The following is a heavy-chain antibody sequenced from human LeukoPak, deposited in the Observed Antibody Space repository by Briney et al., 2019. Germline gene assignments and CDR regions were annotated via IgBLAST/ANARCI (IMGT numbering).Heavy chain of an antibody. Sequence: GRSLRLSCAASGFTFSHYAIHWVRQAPGKGLEWVAVISYDGSNKYYAASVKGRFTVSRDNSRNTLYLQMNSLGAEDTAVYYCARDLSPLGYSGFDYRGQGALVTVSS. D-gene: IGHD5-12*01. J-gene: IGHJ4*02. CDR1: GFTFSHYA. CDR3: ARDLSPLGYSGFDY. V-gene: IGHV3-30*04. CDR2: ISYDGSNK.